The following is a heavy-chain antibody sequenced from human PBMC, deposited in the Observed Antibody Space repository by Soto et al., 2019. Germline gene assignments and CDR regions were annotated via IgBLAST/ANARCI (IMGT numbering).Heavy chain of an antibody. CDR2: ICYSGST. D-gene: IGHD1-1*01. Sequence: QMQLQESGPGLVKPSETLSLTCTVSGGSISRNSYYWGWLRQPPGKGLEWIGSICYSGSTYYNPSLKCRVTITLDSSKHQFSLTLSSVTAADTAVYCWARHEWNGVDYWGQGTLVTVSS. J-gene: IGHJ4*02. CDR3: ARHEWNGVDY. CDR1: GGSISRNSYY. V-gene: IGHV4-39*01.